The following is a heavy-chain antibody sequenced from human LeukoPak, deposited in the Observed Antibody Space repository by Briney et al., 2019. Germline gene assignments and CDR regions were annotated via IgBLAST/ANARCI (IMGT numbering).Heavy chain of an antibody. CDR1: GFSFSNYW. V-gene: IGHV3-74*03. J-gene: IGHJ4*02. D-gene: IGHD2-21*02. CDR2: ISSDGSVT. CDR3: VRGSLRLPRSTPDY. Sequence: PGESLRLSCAVSGFSFSNYWMHWVRQDPGKGLVWVSYISSDGSVTKYAASVKSRFTISRDNAVNTLYLQMNSLRVEDTAVYYCVRGSLRLPRSTPDYWGQGTLVTVSS.